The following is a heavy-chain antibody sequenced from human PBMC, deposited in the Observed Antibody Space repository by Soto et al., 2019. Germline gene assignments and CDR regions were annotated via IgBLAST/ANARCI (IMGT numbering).Heavy chain of an antibody. Sequence: GGSLRLSCAASGFTFSSYSMNWVRQAPGKGLEWVSYISSSSSTIYYADSVKGRFTISRDNAKNSLYLQMNSLRAEDTAVYYCAREVEVVPAAQVGLYYYYYYMDVWGKGTTVTVSS. D-gene: IGHD2-2*01. V-gene: IGHV3-48*01. CDR3: AREVEVVPAAQVGLYYYYYYMDV. CDR1: GFTFSSYS. CDR2: ISSSSSTI. J-gene: IGHJ6*03.